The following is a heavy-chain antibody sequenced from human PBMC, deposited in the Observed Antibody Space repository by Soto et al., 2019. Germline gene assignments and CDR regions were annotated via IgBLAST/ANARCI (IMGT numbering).Heavy chain of an antibody. D-gene: IGHD6-13*01. CDR1: GFTFSSYS. J-gene: IGHJ6*03. CDR2: ISSSSSTI. Sequence: EVQLVESGGGLVQPGGSLRLSCAASGFTFSSYSMNWVRQAPGKGLEWVSYISSSSSTIYYADSVKGRFTISRDNAKNSLYLQMNSLRAEDTAVYYCARGKVDQELVYYYYYYYMDVWCKGTTVTVSS. CDR3: ARGKVDQELVYYYYYYYMDV. V-gene: IGHV3-48*01.